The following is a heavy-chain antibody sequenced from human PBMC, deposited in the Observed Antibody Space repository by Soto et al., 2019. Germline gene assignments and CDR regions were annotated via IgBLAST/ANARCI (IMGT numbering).Heavy chain of an antibody. Sequence: ASVKVSCKASGYTFTDYAICWVRQAPGQSLEWMGWINAGNGDTKYSQRFQGRVTITRDSSATTADMELSSLTSEDTAVYYCARNNYDILTGYYRFDPWGQGTLVT. V-gene: IGHV1-3*01. CDR1: GYTFTDYA. CDR2: INAGNGDT. J-gene: IGHJ5*02. CDR3: ARNNYDILTGYYRFDP. D-gene: IGHD3-9*01.